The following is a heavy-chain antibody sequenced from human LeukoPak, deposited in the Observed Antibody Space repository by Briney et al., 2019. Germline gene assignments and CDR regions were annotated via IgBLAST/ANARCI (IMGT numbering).Heavy chain of an antibody. Sequence: QTGGSLRLSCAASGFTFSSYGIHWVRQAPGKGLEWVAVISYDGSNKYYADSVKGRFTISRDNAKNSIYLQMNSLRADDTAVYYCARIPFSSGSYRYAFDIWGQGTKVIVSS. V-gene: IGHV3-30*03. CDR1: GFTFSSYG. D-gene: IGHD3-16*02. CDR3: ARIPFSSGSYRYAFDI. J-gene: IGHJ3*02. CDR2: ISYDGSNK.